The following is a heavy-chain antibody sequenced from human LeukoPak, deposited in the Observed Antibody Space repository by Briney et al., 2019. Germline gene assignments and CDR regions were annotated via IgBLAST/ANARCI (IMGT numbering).Heavy chain of an antibody. CDR2: IVVGSGNT. CDR1: GFTFTSSA. J-gene: IGHJ5*02. V-gene: IGHV1-58*01. Sequence: SVKVSCKASGFTFTSSAVQWVRQARGQRLEWIGWIVVGSGNTNYAQKFQERVTITRDVSTSTAYMELSSLRSEDTAVYYCTANWNDAGNWFDPWGQGTLVTVSS. D-gene: IGHD1-1*01. CDR3: TANWNDAGNWFDP.